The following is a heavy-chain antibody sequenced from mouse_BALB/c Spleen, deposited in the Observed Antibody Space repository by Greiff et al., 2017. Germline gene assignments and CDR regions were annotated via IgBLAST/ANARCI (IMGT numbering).Heavy chain of an antibody. CDR3: ARLVYDYDGNFDY. J-gene: IGHJ2*01. D-gene: IGHD2-4*01. CDR2: ISYSGST. Sequence: EVHLVESGPGLVKPSQSLSLTCTVTGYSITSDYAWNWIRQFPGNKLEWMGYISYSGSTSYNPSLKSRIPTTRDTSKNQFFLQLNSVTTEDTATYYCARLVYDYDGNFDYWGQGTTLTVSS. V-gene: IGHV3-2*02. CDR1: GYSITSDYA.